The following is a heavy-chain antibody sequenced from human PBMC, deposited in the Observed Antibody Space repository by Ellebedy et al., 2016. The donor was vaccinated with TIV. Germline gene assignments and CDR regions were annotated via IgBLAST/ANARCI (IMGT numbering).Heavy chain of an antibody. CDR2: ISYDGSNK. CDR3: ARGAPPDY. J-gene: IGHJ4*02. Sequence: GESLKISXAASGFTFSSYGMHWVRQAPGKGLEWVAVISYDGSNKYYADSVKGRFTISRDNSKNTLYLQMNSLRAEDTAVYYCARGAPPDYWGQGILVTVSS. V-gene: IGHV3-30*03. CDR1: GFTFSSYG.